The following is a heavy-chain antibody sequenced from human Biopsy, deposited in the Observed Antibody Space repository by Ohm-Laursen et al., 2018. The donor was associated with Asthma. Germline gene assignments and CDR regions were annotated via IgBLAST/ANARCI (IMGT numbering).Heavy chain of an antibody. V-gene: IGHV4-39*01. Sequence: SDTLSLTCSLSSGSGGYMRSGNYYWGWIRQPPGKGLEWIGRIYYSGTTYYNPSLESRVTVSADTSKNQFSLKLTSVTAADTAVYYCVRGSSSWHHGPFHYYYGLDVWGQGTAVNVSS. J-gene: IGHJ6*02. CDR3: VRGSSSWHHGPFHYYYGLDV. CDR2: IYYSGTT. D-gene: IGHD6-13*01. CDR1: SGSGGYMRSGNYY.